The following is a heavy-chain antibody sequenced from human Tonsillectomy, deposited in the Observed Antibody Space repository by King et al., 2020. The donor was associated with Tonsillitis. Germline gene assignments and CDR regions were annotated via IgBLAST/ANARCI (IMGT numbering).Heavy chain of an antibody. CDR3: TRDIFDS. J-gene: IGHJ4*02. V-gene: IGHV3-49*04. CDR1: GFTFGDYA. CDR2: IRSKAFGGTT. Sequence: VQLVESGGGLVQPGRSLRLSGTASGFTFGDYAMSWVRQAPGKGLEWGGFIRSKAFGGTTEYAASVKGRFTISRDDSKNIAYLQMNSLKTEDTALYYCTRDIFDSWGQGTLVTVSS.